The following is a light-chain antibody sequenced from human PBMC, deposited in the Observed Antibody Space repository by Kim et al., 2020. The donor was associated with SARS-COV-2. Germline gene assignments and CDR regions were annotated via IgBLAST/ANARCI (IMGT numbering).Light chain of an antibody. J-gene: IGLJ3*02. CDR3: LIWHSSAWV. CDR2: YKSDSDK. Sequence: QPVLTQPSSLSASPGASASLTCTLRSGINVNTYRIYWYQQKPGSPPQFLLRYKSDSDKQQGSGVPSRFSGSKDASANAGILLISGLQSEDEADYYCLIWHSSAWVFGGGTQLTVL. CDR1: SGINVNTYR. V-gene: IGLV5-45*03.